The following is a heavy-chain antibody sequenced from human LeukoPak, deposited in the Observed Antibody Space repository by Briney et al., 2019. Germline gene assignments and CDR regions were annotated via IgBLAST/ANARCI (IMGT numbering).Heavy chain of an antibody. D-gene: IGHD3-22*01. Sequence: GGSLRLSCAASGFTFSRHAMSWVRQAPEKGLEWVSTISSSGGSTYYADSVKGRFTISRDNSKNTLNLQMNSLRAEDTAVYYCARARPWDSSRSYYFGMDVWGHGTTVTVSS. V-gene: IGHV3-23*01. J-gene: IGHJ6*02. CDR2: ISSSGGST. CDR3: ARARPWDSSRSYYFGMDV. CDR1: GFTFSRHA.